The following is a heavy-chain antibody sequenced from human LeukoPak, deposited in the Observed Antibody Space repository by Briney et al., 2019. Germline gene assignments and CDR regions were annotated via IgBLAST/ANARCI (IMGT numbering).Heavy chain of an antibody. Sequence: PGGSLRLSCAASGFTFSTYWMTWVRQAPGKGLEWVADIKEDGSEKYYVDSVKGRFTIFRDDAKKSLFLQMSSLRAEDTAVYYCARDRRYGSGSYSTYYGMDVWGQGTTVTVSS. CDR2: IKEDGSEK. J-gene: IGHJ6*02. CDR1: GFTFSTYW. CDR3: ARDRRYGSGSYSTYYGMDV. D-gene: IGHD3-10*01. V-gene: IGHV3-7*01.